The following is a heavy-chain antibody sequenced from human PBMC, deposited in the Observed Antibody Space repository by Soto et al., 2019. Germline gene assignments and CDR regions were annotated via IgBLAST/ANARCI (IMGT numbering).Heavy chain of an antibody. D-gene: IGHD2-21*01. J-gene: IGHJ6*02. Sequence: QVQLVQSEAEVKKPGSSVRLSCTASGAIFGSHGFTWLRQAPGQRLEWVGGFIPIFRTLTYTEKFQARIRIAADESTNTVYLDLNSLTSEDTAVYYCARVVDVRPATYSGMDVWGPGTRVTVS. CDR2: FIPIFRTL. CDR1: GAIFGSHG. CDR3: ARVVDVRPATYSGMDV. V-gene: IGHV1-69*01.